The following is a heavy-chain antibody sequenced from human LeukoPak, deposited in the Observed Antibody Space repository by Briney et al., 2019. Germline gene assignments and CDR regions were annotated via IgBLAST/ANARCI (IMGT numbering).Heavy chain of an antibody. CDR2: INPNSGGT. CDR1: GYTFTGYY. J-gene: IGHJ4*02. V-gene: IGHV1-2*02. D-gene: IGHD5-18*01. CDR3: ARAQTRGYSYGYFF. Sequence: ASVKVSCKASGYTFTGYYMHWVRQAPGQGLEWMGWINPNSGGTNYAQKFPGRVTMTRDTSISTAYMELSRLRSDDTAVYYCARAQTRGYSYGYFFWGQGTLVTVSS.